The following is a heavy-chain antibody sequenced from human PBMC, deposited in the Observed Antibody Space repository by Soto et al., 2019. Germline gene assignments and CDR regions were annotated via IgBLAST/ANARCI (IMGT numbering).Heavy chain of an antibody. J-gene: IGHJ6*02. CDR3: AKVLGYSGYDSYYYYGMDV. CDR2: ISGSGGST. V-gene: IGHV3-23*01. Sequence: GGSLRLSCAASGFTFSSYAMSRVRQAPGKGLQWVSAISGSGGSTYYADSVKGRFTISRDNSKNTLYLQMNSLRAEDTAVYYCAKVLGYSGYDSYYYYGMDVWGQGTTVTVSS. CDR1: GFTFSSYA. D-gene: IGHD5-12*01.